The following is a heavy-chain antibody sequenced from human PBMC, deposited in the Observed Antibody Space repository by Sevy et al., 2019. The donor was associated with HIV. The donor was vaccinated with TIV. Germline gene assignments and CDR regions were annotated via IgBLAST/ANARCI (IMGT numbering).Heavy chain of an antibody. CDR2: IRSKANSYAT. CDR1: GFTFSGSA. D-gene: IGHD5-18*01. Sequence: GGSLRLSCAASGFTFSGSAMHWVRQASGKGLEWVGRIRSKANSYATAYAASLKGRFTISRHDSKNTAYLQMNSLKTEDTAMYYCTLPLTAMDSYYYYGMDVWGQGTTVTVSS. V-gene: IGHV3-73*01. J-gene: IGHJ6*02. CDR3: TLPLTAMDSYYYYGMDV.